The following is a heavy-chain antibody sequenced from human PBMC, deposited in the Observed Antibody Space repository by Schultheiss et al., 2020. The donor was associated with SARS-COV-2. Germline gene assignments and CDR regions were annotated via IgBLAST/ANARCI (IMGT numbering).Heavy chain of an antibody. J-gene: IGHJ5*02. Sequence: GGSLRLSCETSGFTFSAYGMHWVRQAPGKGLEFVASIRSSGRDIYYADSMQGRFTASRDNANNSLYLQMHSLRAEDTAVYYCVRDRSWWTPYNCFDLWGRGTLVTVSS. CDR3: VRDRSWWTPYNCFDL. CDR2: IRSSGRDI. CDR1: GFTFSAYG. D-gene: IGHD2-15*01. V-gene: IGHV3-21*01.